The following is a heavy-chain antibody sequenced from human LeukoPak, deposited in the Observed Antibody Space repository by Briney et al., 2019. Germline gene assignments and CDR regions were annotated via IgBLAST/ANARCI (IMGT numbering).Heavy chain of an antibody. V-gene: IGHV1-24*01. Sequence: ASVKVSCKVSGYTLTELSMHWVRQAPGKGLEWMGGFDPEDGETIYAQKFQGRVTMTEDTSTDTAYMELSSLRSEDTGVYYCATGMHCSSTSCFGEDAFAIWGQGTMVTVSS. J-gene: IGHJ3*02. D-gene: IGHD2-2*01. CDR2: FDPEDGET. CDR1: GYTLTELS. CDR3: ATGMHCSSTSCFGEDAFAI.